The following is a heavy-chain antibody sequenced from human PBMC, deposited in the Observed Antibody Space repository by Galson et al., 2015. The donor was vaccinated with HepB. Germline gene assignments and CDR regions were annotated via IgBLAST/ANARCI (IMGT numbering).Heavy chain of an antibody. CDR2: INPNSGGT. Sequence: SVKVSCKASGYTFTGYYMHWVRQAPGQGLEWMGWINPNSGGTNYAQKFQGRVTMTRDTSISTAYMELSRLRSDDTAVYYCARGEMQGTLLWFGDQYYYGMDVWGQGTTVTVSS. CDR3: ARGEMQGTLLWFGDQYYYGMDV. V-gene: IGHV1-2*02. J-gene: IGHJ6*02. CDR1: GYTFTGYY. D-gene: IGHD3-10*01.